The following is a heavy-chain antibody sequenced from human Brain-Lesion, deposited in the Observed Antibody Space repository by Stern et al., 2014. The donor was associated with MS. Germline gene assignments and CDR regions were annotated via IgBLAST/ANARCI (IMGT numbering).Heavy chain of an antibody. CDR1: GYSFTSDW. V-gene: IGHV5-10-1*01. D-gene: IGHD3-16*01. CDR3: ARHMGEGLSIDY. J-gene: IGHJ4*02. CDR2: IDPSDSNP. Sequence: QLVDSGAEVKKPGESLRISCQGSGYSFTSDWISWVRQMPGKGLEWMGRIDPSDSNPNYSPSFQGHVTISADKSINTAYLDWRSLKASDTAMYYCARHMGEGLSIDYWGQGTLVTVSS.